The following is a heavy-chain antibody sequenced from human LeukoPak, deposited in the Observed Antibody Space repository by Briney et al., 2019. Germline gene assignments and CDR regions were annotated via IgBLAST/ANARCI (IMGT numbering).Heavy chain of an antibody. CDR1: GYTFTGYY. J-gene: IGHJ2*01. D-gene: IGHD3-10*01. CDR2: IDPNSGGT. CDR3: ARGRGTTMVRGIITNYFDL. V-gene: IGHV1-2*02. Sequence: ASVKVSCKTSGYTFTGYYIHWVRQAPGQGLEWMGWIDPNSGGTNYAQKFQGSVTMTGDASIATAFMELGRLRSDDTATYYCARGRGTTMVRGIITNYFDLWGRGSLVTVSS.